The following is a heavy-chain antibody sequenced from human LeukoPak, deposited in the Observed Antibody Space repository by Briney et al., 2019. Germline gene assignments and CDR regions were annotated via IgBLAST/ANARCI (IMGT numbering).Heavy chain of an antibody. CDR3: ARQKWEQQGRDYYFNGLDV. CDR2: IYLYGTT. Sequence: SETLSLTCSVSIGSISSSKWWSWVRQSPVKGLEWIGEIYLYGTTNYNPSFTSQVTMSVDRSRNQFSLKPTSVTAADTAVYYCARQKWEQQGRDYYFNGLDVWGPGTTVIVSS. D-gene: IGHD1/OR15-1a*01. J-gene: IGHJ6*02. CDR1: IGSISSSKW. V-gene: IGHV4-4*02.